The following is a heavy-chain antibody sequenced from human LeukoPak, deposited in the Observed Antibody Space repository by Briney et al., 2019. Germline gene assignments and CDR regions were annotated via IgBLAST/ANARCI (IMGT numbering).Heavy chain of an antibody. CDR3: ASQTYYYDSSGYPPGGYYMDV. Sequence: PSETLSLTCTVSGGSISSSSYYWGWIRQPPGKGLEWIGSIYYSGSTYYNPSLKSRVTISVDTSKNQFSLKLSSVTAADTAVYYCASQTYYYDSSGYPPGGYYMDVWGKGTTVTVS. D-gene: IGHD3-22*01. J-gene: IGHJ6*03. V-gene: IGHV4-39*07. CDR2: IYYSGST. CDR1: GGSISSSSYY.